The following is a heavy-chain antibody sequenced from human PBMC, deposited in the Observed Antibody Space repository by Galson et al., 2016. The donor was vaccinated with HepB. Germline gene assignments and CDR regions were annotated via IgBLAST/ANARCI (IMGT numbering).Heavy chain of an antibody. D-gene: IGHD6-13*01. Sequence: SVKVSCKASGYTFTDYGITWLRQAPGQGLEWMGWISVYNGNTQFAQKFQGRLTMTTDTSTNTAYMELRSLTFDDTAVYYCARATRTSSTRDLGYWGQGTLVTVAS. CDR3: ARATRTSSTRDLGY. V-gene: IGHV1-18*01. J-gene: IGHJ4*02. CDR2: ISVYNGNT. CDR1: GYTFTDYG.